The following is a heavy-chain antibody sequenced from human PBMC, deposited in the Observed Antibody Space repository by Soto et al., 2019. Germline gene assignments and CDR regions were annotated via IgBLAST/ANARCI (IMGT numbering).Heavy chain of an antibody. CDR2: ISYDGSNK. J-gene: IGHJ4*02. V-gene: IGHV3-30-3*01. D-gene: IGHD2-2*01. CDR1: GFTFSSYA. Sequence: QVQLVESGGGVVQPGRSLRLSCAASGFTFSSYAMHWVRQAPGKGLEWVAVISYDGSNKYYADSVKGRFTISRDNSKNTLYLQMNSLRAEYTAVYYCARPPSDIVVVPAALGYWGQGTLVTVSS. CDR3: ARPPSDIVVVPAALGY.